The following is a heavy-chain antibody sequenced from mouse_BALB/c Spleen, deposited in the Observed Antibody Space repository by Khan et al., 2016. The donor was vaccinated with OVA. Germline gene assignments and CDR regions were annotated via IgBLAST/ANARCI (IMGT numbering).Heavy chain of an antibody. CDR1: GYTFPSYW. CDR2: IYPGDGNS. J-gene: IGHJ2*01. CDR3: ARGGITTGYFDY. V-gene: IGHV1-87*01. D-gene: IGHD1-1*01. Sequence: QVQLQQSGTELARPGASVKLSCKASGYTFPSYWLQWVKQRPGQGLEWIGAIYPGDGNSRYTQKFKGKATLTADKSSSTASMQLSSLASEDAAVYYCARGGITTGYFDYWGQGTTLTVSS.